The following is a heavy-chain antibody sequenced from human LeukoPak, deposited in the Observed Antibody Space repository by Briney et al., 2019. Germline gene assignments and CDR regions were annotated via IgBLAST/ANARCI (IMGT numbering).Heavy chain of an antibody. J-gene: IGHJ6*02. D-gene: IGHD1-14*01. Sequence: PSETLSLTCTVSGGSISSSSSYWGWIRQPPGKGLEWIGSFYYGGRTYYNPSLKSRVTISVDMSKNEFSLKLSSVTAADTAVYYCARHSDVRMFYYGMDVWGQGTTVTVSS. CDR1: GGSISSSSSY. CDR3: ARHSDVRMFYYGMDV. CDR2: FYYGGRT. V-gene: IGHV4-39*01.